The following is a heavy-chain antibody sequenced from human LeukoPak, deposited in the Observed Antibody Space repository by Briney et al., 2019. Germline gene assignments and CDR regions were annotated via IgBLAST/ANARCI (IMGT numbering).Heavy chain of an antibody. D-gene: IGHD3-10*01. CDR3: ARDYGSGSYGDTGSPAFDI. CDR2: ISAYNGNT. Sequence: ASVKVSCKASGYTFTSYGISWVRQAPGQGLEWMGWISAYNGNTNYPQKLQGRVTMTTDTSTSTAYMELRSLRSDDTAVYYCARDYGSGSYGDTGSPAFDIWGQGTMVTVSS. V-gene: IGHV1-18*01. CDR1: GYTFTSYG. J-gene: IGHJ3*02.